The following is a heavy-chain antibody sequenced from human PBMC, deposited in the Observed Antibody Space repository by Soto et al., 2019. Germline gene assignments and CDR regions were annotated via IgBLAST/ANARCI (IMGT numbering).Heavy chain of an antibody. CDR2: ISYDGSNK. V-gene: IGHV3-30*18. J-gene: IGHJ4*02. Sequence: GGSLRLSCAASGFPFSSYGMHWVRQAPGKGLEWVAVISYDGSNKYYADSVKGRFTISRDNSKNTLYLQMNSLRAEDTAVYYCAKDKWIQLWSLLLRLDYWGQGTLVTVSS. CDR3: AKDKWIQLWSLLLRLDY. CDR1: GFPFSSYG. D-gene: IGHD5-18*01.